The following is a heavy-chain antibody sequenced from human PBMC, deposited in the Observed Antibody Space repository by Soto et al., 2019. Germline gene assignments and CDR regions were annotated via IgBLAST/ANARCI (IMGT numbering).Heavy chain of an antibody. D-gene: IGHD5-12*01. Sequence: EVQLVESGGGLVQPGRSLRLSCAASGFTFDDYAMHWVRQAPGKGLEWVSGISWNSGSIGYADSVKGRFTISRDNAKNSLYLQMNSLRAEDTALYSCAKGISLWGATVDYWGQGTLVTVSS. CDR2: ISWNSGSI. CDR1: GFTFDDYA. CDR3: AKGISLWGATVDY. V-gene: IGHV3-9*01. J-gene: IGHJ4*02.